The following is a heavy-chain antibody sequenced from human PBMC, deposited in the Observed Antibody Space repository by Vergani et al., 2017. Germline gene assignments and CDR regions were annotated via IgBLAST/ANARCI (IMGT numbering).Heavy chain of an antibody. V-gene: IGHV3-9*01. CDR2: ISWNSGSI. CDR1: GFTFDDYA. CDR3: AKDEEVIVVVPAAMQVSITMIGNAFDI. Sequence: EVQLVESGGGLVQPGRSLRLSCAASGFTFDDYAMHWVRQAPGKGLEWVSGISWNSGSIGYADSVKGRFTISRDNAKNSLYLKMNSLRAEDTALYYCAKDEEVIVVVPAAMQVSITMIGNAFDIWGQGTMVTVSS. D-gene: IGHD2-2*01. J-gene: IGHJ3*02.